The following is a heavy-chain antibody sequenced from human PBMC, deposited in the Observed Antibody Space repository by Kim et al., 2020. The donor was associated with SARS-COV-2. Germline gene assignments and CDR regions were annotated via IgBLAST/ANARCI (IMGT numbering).Heavy chain of an antibody. CDR1: GGSISSYY. CDR3: AREAPGGFGEADNWFDP. J-gene: IGHJ5*02. D-gene: IGHD3-10*01. V-gene: IGHV4-59*01. Sequence: SETLSLTCTVSGGSISSYYWSWIRQPPGKGLEWIGYIYYSGSTNYNPSLKSRVTISVDTSKNQFSLKLSSVTAADTAVYYCAREAPGGFGEADNWFDPWGQGTLVTVSS. CDR2: IYYSGST.